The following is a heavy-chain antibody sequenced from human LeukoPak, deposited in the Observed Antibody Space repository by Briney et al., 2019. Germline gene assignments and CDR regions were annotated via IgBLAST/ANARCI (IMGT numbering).Heavy chain of an antibody. CDR1: GGTFSSYA. J-gene: IGHJ4*02. CDR3: ARGRRSVLLWFGELSGPFDY. Sequence: GSSVKVSCKASGGTFSSYAISWVRQAPGQGLEWMGGIIPIFGTANYAQKFQGRVTITADESTSTAYMELSSLRSEDTAVYYCARGRRSVLLWFGELSGPFDYWGQGTLVTVSS. D-gene: IGHD3-10*01. V-gene: IGHV1-69*13. CDR2: IIPIFGTA.